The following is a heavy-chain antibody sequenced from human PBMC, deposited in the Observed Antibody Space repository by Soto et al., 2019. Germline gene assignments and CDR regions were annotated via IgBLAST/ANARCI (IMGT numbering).Heavy chain of an antibody. CDR1: GDSVSSNTAA. V-gene: IGHV6-1*01. D-gene: IGHD6-19*01. CDR2: TYYRSNWRH. CDR3: AMGVAGSGFDL. Sequence: SQTLSLTCAISGDSVSSNTAAWNWIRSSPSRGLEWLGRTYYRSNWRHDYAVSVKSRITVNPDTSKNHFSLQLNSVTPDDTAVYYCAMGVAGSGFDLWGQRTLVTVSS. J-gene: IGHJ4*02.